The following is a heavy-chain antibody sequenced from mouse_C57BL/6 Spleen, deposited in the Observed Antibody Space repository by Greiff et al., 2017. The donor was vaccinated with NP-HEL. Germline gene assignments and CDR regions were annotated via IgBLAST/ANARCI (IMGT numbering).Heavy chain of an antibody. D-gene: IGHD2-2*01. CDR2: IDPSDSET. Sequence: QVQLQQPGAELVRPGSSVKLSCKASGYTFTSYWMHWVKQRPIQGLEWIGNIDPSDSETHYNQKFKDKATLTVDKSSSTAYMQLSSLTSEDSAVYYCAIYYGYDGFAYWGQGTLVTVSA. CDR1: GYTFTSYW. V-gene: IGHV1-52*01. CDR3: AIYYGYDGFAY. J-gene: IGHJ3*01.